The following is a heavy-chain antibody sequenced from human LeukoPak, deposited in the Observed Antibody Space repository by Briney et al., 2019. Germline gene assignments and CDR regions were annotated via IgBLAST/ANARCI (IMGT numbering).Heavy chain of an antibody. CDR1: GGSFSGYY. CDR2: INHSGST. CDR3: ARVGYYDSSGYYAVDL. D-gene: IGHD3-22*01. J-gene: IGHJ4*02. Sequence: TASETLSLTCAVYGGSFSGYYWSWIRRPPGKGLEWIGEINHSGSTNYNPSLKSRVTISVDTPKNQFSLKLSSVTAADTAVYYCARVGYYDSSGYYAVDLWGQGTLVTVSS. V-gene: IGHV4-34*01.